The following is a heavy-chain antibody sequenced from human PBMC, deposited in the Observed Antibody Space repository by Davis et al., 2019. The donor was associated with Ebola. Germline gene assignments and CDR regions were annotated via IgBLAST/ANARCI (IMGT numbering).Heavy chain of an antibody. CDR1: GYSFTAHW. Sequence: GESLKISCRGSGYSFTAHWIAWVRQMPGKGLEWMGIIYPGDSDTRYSPSFQGLVTISADKSISTAYLQWSSLKASDTAMYYCARHGSSSWYYYFDYWGQGTLVTVSS. CDR3: ARHGSSSWYYYFDY. V-gene: IGHV5-51*01. J-gene: IGHJ4*02. D-gene: IGHD6-13*01. CDR2: IYPGDSDT.